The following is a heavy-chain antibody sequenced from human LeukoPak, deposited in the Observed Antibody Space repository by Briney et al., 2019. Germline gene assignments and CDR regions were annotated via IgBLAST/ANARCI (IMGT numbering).Heavy chain of an antibody. CDR3: ARLPSRAYNSGDY. CDR1: GGSFSGYY. D-gene: IGHD1-1*01. J-gene: IGHJ4*02. Sequence: PSETLSLTCAVYGGSFSGYYWSWIRQPPGKGLEWIGEINHSGSTNYNPSLKSRVTISVDTSKNQFSLKLSSVTAADTAVYYCARLPSRAYNSGDYWGQGTLVTVSS. V-gene: IGHV4-34*01. CDR2: INHSGST.